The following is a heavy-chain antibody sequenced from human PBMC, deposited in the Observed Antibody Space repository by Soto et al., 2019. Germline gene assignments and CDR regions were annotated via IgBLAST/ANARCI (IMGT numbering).Heavy chain of an antibody. CDR1: GYTFTSYD. J-gene: IGHJ6*02. CDR2: MSPNSGAT. V-gene: IGHV1-8*01. Sequence: QVQLVQSGAEVTKPGASVKVSCKASGYTFTSYDINWVRQATGQGLEWMGWMSPNSGATGYAQKFQGRVTMTRDTSISTAYMELSNLRSEDTASYDCARGVDAGVDVWGQGSTVTVSS. D-gene: IGHD1-1*01. CDR3: ARGVDAGVDV.